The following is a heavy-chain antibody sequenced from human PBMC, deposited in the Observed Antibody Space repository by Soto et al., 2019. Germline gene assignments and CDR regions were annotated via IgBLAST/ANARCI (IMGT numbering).Heavy chain of an antibody. D-gene: IGHD6-13*01. CDR2: ISAYNGNT. V-gene: IGHV1-18*01. J-gene: IGHJ4*02. Sequence: SGYTFTSYGISWVRQAPGQGLEWMGWISAYNGNTNYAQKLQGRVTMTTDTSTSTAYMELRSLRSDDTAVYYCARSIAAAVDFDYWGQGTLVTVSS. CDR3: ARSIAAAVDFDY. CDR1: GYTFTSYG.